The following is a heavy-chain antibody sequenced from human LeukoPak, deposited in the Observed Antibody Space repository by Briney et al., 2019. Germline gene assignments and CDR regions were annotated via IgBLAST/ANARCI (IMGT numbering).Heavy chain of an antibody. CDR2: ISGSGGST. V-gene: IGHV3-23*01. Sequence: GGSLRLSCAASGFTFSSYAMSWVRQAPGEGLEWVSAISGSGGSTYYADSVKGRFTISRDNSKNTLYLQMNSLRAEDTAVHYCAKDPYYYDGSGYYYDLVYWGQGTLVTVSS. J-gene: IGHJ4*02. CDR1: GFTFSSYA. D-gene: IGHD3-22*01. CDR3: AKDPYYYDGSGYYYDLVY.